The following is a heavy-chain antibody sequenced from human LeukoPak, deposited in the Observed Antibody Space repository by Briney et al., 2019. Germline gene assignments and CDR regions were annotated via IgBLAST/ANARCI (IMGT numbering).Heavy chain of an antibody. CDR1: GFTFDGYA. CDR3: AKDIDGVVRAFDI. D-gene: IGHD4-23*01. CDR2: ISWNSGSI. V-gene: IGHV3-9*01. Sequence: GGSLRLSCAASGFTFDGYAMHWVRQAPGKGLEWVSGISWNSGSIGYADSVKGRFTISRDNAKNSLYLQMNSLRAEDTALYYCAKDIDGVVRAFDIWGQGTMVTVSS. J-gene: IGHJ3*02.